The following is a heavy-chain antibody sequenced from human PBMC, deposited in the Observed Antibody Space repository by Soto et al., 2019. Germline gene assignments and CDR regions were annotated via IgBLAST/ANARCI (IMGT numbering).Heavy chain of an antibody. V-gene: IGHV3-21*01. CDR1: GVTFSSHS. J-gene: IGHJ6*03. CDR2: ISSSSSYI. D-gene: IGHD3-16*01. Sequence: GGLLRVSWAASGVTFSSHSMNWVRKDPGKGLEWVSSISSSSSYIYYADSVKGRFTISRDNAKKSLYLQMNSLRAEDTAVNFCARARLVGRYDYYYMDVWGKGTTVTVSS. CDR3: ARARLVGRYDYYYMDV.